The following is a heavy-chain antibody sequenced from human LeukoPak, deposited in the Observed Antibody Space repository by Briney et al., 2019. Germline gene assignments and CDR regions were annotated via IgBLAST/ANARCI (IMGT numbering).Heavy chain of an antibody. D-gene: IGHD3-3*02. J-gene: IGHJ6*04. Sequence: AGGSLRLSCAASGLIFIGYGMHWLRQAPGKGPEWVAFIRPDGHNKYYADSVKGRFMISRDNSKNTVDLQMNSLRGDVTSMYYCAKEGAASWDVDVWGKGTAVTVSS. CDR2: IRPDGHNK. CDR3: AKEGAASWDVDV. V-gene: IGHV3-30*02. CDR1: GLIFIGYG.